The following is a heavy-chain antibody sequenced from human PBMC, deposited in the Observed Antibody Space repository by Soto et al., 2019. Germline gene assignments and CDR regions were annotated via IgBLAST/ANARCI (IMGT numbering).Heavy chain of an antibody. J-gene: IGHJ5*02. CDR1: GGSVRSGSYY. Sequence: SETLSLTCTVSGGSVRSGSYYWSWIRQPPGKGLEWIGYIYYSGNTNYNPSLKSRVTISVDTSKNQFSLKRSGVTAEDTAVYYCARVRLLFGEYYNWFDPWGQGTLVTVSS. V-gene: IGHV4-61*01. D-gene: IGHD3-10*01. CDR2: IYYSGNT. CDR3: ARVRLLFGEYYNWFDP.